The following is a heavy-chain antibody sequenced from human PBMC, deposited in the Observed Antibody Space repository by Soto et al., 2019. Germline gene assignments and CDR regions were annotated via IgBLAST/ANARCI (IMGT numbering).Heavy chain of an antibody. V-gene: IGHV4-39*01. J-gene: IGHJ5*02. Sequence: QLQLQESGPGLVKPSETLSLTCTVSGGSISSSSYYWGWIRQPPGKGLEWIASIYYSGSTYYNPSLKSRVTISXXTXKXPFSLKLSSVTAADTAVYYCARQGYGVGATTHWFDPWGQGTLVTVSS. CDR2: IYYSGST. CDR1: GGSISSSSYY. D-gene: IGHD1-26*01. CDR3: ARQGYGVGATTHWFDP.